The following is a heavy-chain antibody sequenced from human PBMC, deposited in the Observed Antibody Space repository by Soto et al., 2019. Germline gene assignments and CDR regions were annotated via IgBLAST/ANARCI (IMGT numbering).Heavy chain of an antibody. V-gene: IGHV5-51*01. D-gene: IGHD4-17*01. CDR3: ARRMSYGDYRSYFDY. CDR2: IYPGDSDT. CDR1: GYSFTSYW. J-gene: IGHJ4*02. Sequence: GESLKISCKGSGYSFTSYWIGWVRQMPGKGLEWMGIIYPGDSDTRYSPSFQGQVTISADKSISTAYLQWSSLKASDTAMYYCARRMSYGDYRSYFDYWGQGTLVTVSS.